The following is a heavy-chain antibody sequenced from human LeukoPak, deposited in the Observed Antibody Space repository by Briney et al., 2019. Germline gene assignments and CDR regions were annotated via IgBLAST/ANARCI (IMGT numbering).Heavy chain of an antibody. J-gene: IGHJ6*02. V-gene: IGHV3-30*02. CDR3: AKDAAYSSSWYRAYYYYYGMDV. D-gene: IGHD6-13*01. CDR1: GFTFSSYG. Sequence: PGGSLRLSCAASGFTFSSYGMHWVRQAPGKGLEWVAFIRYDGSNKYYADSVKGRFTISRDNSKNTLYLQMNSLRAEDTAVYYCAKDAAYSSSWYRAYYYYYGMDVWGQGTTVTVSS. CDR2: IRYDGSNK.